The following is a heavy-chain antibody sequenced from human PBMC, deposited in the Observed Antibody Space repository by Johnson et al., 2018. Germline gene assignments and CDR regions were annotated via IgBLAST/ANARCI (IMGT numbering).Heavy chain of an antibody. Sequence: QVQLQESGPGLVKASETXSLTCAVSGGSINFYYWNWIRQPPGKGLEWIGFIYYTGTTQYNPSLKRRVTMSSDTSKNKLSLKLSSVTAADTAVYYCARDSGYSDSSGFSLDAFDIWGQGTMVTVSS. CDR1: GGSINFYY. J-gene: IGHJ3*02. CDR2: IYYTGTT. V-gene: IGHV4-59*01. D-gene: IGHD3-22*01. CDR3: ARDSGYSDSSGFSLDAFDI.